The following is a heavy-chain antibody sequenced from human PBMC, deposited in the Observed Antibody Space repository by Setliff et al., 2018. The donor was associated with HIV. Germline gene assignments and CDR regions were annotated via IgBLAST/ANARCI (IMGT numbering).Heavy chain of an antibody. Sequence: PSETLSLTCAVYGGSFSGFYWNWIRQAPGKGLEWIGEIQHSGRINYNPSLRSRVTTSVDTSKNQFSLRLRSVTAADTAVYYCARVSCSSWYSSPRYYYYSMDVWGNGTTVTVSS. V-gene: IGHV4-34*01. J-gene: IGHJ6*03. D-gene: IGHD6-13*01. CDR3: ARVSCSSWYSSPRYYYYSMDV. CDR1: GGSFSGFY. CDR2: IQHSGRI.